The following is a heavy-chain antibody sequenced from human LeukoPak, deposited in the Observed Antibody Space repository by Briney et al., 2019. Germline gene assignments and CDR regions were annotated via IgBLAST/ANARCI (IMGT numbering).Heavy chain of an antibody. CDR1: GFTFSTYA. Sequence: GGSLRLSCAASGFTFSTYAMSWVRQAPGKGLEWVSTISGSGGSTYYADSVKGRFTISRDYSKNTLFLQMNTLRAEDTAVYFCAKDSGYGDYASWGQGTLVTVSS. J-gene: IGHJ5*02. CDR2: ISGSGGST. D-gene: IGHD4-17*01. V-gene: IGHV3-23*01. CDR3: AKDSGYGDYAS.